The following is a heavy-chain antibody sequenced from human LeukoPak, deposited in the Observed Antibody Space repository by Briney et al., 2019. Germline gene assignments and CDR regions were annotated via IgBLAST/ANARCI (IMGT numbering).Heavy chain of an antibody. V-gene: IGHV4-34*01. Sequence: ETLSLTCGVYGMSLNDYFWTWIRQSPEKGLEWIGEINHSGTTNYNPSLKSRVTISIDTSKDQFSLNLSSVTAADSGVYYCARRALDYDDVAYFYARCSDVWGQGSKVIVS. CDR1: GMSLNDYF. J-gene: IGHJ6*02. CDR3: ARRALDYDDVAYFYARCSDV. D-gene: IGHD4-17*01. CDR2: INHSGTT.